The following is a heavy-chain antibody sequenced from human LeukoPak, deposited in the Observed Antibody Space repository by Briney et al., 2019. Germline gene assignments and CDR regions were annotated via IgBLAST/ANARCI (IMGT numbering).Heavy chain of an antibody. J-gene: IGHJ5*02. Sequence: ASVKVSCKASGYTFTNYSISWVRQAPRQGLEWMGWISAYNGNTNYEQTLQGRVIMTTDTSTSTAYMELRSLRSDDTAVYHCARDYCSSTSCSFLSWFDPWGQGTLVTVSS. D-gene: IGHD2-2*01. CDR2: ISAYNGNT. CDR3: ARDYCSSTSCSFLSWFDP. CDR1: GYTFTNYS. V-gene: IGHV1-18*01.